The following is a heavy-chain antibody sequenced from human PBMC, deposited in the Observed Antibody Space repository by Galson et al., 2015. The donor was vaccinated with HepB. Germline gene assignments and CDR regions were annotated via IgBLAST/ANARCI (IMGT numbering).Heavy chain of an antibody. CDR2: INTNTRNP. Sequence: SVKVSCKASGYTFTSYAMNWVRQAPGQGLEWMGWINTNTRNPTYAQGFTGRFVFSLDTSVSTAYLQISSLKAEDTAVYYCARDYSGPDFPRYCSGGSCYSRSGYYYYYMDVWGKGTTVTVSS. CDR3: ARDYSGPDFPRYCSGGSCYSRSGYYYYYMDV. V-gene: IGHV7-4-1*02. CDR1: GYTFTSYA. J-gene: IGHJ6*03. D-gene: IGHD2-15*01.